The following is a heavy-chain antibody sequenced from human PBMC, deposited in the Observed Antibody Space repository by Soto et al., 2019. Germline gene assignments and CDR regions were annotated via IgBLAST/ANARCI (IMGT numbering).Heavy chain of an antibody. V-gene: IGHV3-23*01. J-gene: IGHJ4*02. CDR3: AKDRRAGGNYGFYSDF. CDR1: GFTFSSYG. CDR2: SSATGAGT. Sequence: EVQLLESGGGLVQPGGSLRLSCAASGFTFSSYGMTWVRQAPGKGLEWVSFSSATGAGTYYAESVKGRFTISRDNSKNTLYLQMTSLRADDTAVYYCAKDRRAGGNYGFYSDFWGQGALVIVYS. D-gene: IGHD1-7*01.